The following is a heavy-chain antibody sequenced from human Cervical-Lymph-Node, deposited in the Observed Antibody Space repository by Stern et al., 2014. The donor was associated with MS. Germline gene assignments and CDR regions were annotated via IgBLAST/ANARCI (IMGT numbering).Heavy chain of an antibody. D-gene: IGHD2-2*01. CDR1: GFTFSSYS. CDR3: ARESAASTYAMDV. CDR2: ISDTRNTI. J-gene: IGHJ6*02. Sequence: EVQLVESGGGLLQPGGSLRVSCAASGFTFSSYSMNWVRQPPGKGLEWVSDISDTRNTIYYADSVRGRFTISRDNAKNSLFLQMDSLRAEDTAVYYCARESAASTYAMDVWGQGTKVTVSS. V-gene: IGHV3-48*01.